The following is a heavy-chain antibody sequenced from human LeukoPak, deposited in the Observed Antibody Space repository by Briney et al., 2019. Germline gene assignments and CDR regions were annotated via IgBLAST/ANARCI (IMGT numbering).Heavy chain of an antibody. J-gene: IGHJ4*02. CDR3: AMDQADGSGSYYPVEYYFDY. D-gene: IGHD3-10*01. V-gene: IGHV3-48*01. Sequence: PGGSLRLSCAASGFTFSSYSMNWLRQAPGKGLEWVSYISSSSTIYYADSVKGRFTISRDNAKNSLYLQMNSLRAEDTAVYYCAMDQADGSGSYYPVEYYFDYWGQGTLVTVSS. CDR2: ISSSSTI. CDR1: GFTFSSYS.